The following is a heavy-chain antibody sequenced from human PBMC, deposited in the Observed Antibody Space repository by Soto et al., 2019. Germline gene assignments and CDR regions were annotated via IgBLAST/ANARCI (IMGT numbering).Heavy chain of an antibody. CDR3: ARFPLGSAFDI. J-gene: IGHJ3*02. D-gene: IGHD3-10*01. Sequence: GGSLRLSCAASGFTFSSYSMNWVRQAPGKGLEWVSYISSSSSTIYYADSVKGRFTISRDNAKNSLYLQMNSLRAEDTAVYYCARFPLGSAFDIWGQGTMVTVSS. V-gene: IGHV3-48*01. CDR2: ISSSSSTI. CDR1: GFTFSSYS.